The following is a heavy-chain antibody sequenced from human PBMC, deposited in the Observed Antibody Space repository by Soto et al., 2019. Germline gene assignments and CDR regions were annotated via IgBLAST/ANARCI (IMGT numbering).Heavy chain of an antibody. CDR1: GFTFSSYS. V-gene: IGHV3-21*01. D-gene: IGHD2-21*01. Sequence: GGSLRLSCAASGFTFSSYSMNWVRQAPGKGPEWVSSISSSSSYIYYADPVKGRFTISRDNAKNSLYLQMNSLRAEDTAVYYCATGVMLDDASDIWGHGTMVIVS. J-gene: IGHJ3*02. CDR2: ISSSSSYI. CDR3: ATGVMLDDASDI.